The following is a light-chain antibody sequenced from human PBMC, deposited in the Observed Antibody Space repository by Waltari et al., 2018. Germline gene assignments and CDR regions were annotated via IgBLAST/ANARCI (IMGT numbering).Light chain of an antibody. J-gene: IGKJ1*01. CDR2: KAS. CDR1: EGINDH. CDR3: QSFDNFKWQ. Sequence: DIQMTQMPSTLSADVGDRVTISCRASEGINDHLAWFQQKPGKAPKLLIFKASTLHSGVPSRFSGSGPGTDFTLAISSLQPDDFATYYCQSFDNFKWQFGQGTNV. V-gene: IGKV1-5*03.